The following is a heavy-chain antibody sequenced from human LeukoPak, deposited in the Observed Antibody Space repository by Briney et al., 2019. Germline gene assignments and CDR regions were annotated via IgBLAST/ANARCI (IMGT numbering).Heavy chain of an antibody. CDR2: IRYDGSDK. V-gene: IGHV3-30*02. CDR3: AKSIAVAGIGGGRIFDY. CDR1: GFTFSYYG. Sequence: GGSLRLSCAASGFTFSYYGIHWVRQAPGKGLEWVAFIRYDGSDKYYASSVKGRFTISRDNSKNTLYLQMNSLRTEDTAIYYCAKSIAVAGIGGGRIFDYWGQGTLVTVSS. J-gene: IGHJ4*02. D-gene: IGHD6-19*01.